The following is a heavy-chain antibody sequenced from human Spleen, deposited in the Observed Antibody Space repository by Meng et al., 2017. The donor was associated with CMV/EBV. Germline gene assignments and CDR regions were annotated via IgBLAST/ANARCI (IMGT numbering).Heavy chain of an antibody. Sequence: ASVKVSCKASGYTFNIYDINWVRQATGQGLEWMGWMNPNSGNTGYTQKFRGRVTITTDESTSTAYMELSSLRSEDTAVYYCARAGYDFWSGYYNWFDPWGQGTLFPFSS. D-gene: IGHD3-3*01. V-gene: IGHV1-8*01. CDR3: ARAGYDFWSGYYNWFDP. CDR2: MNPNSGNT. J-gene: IGHJ5*02. CDR1: GYTFNIYD.